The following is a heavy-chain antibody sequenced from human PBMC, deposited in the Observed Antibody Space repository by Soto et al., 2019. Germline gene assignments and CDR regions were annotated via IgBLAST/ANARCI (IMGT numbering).Heavy chain of an antibody. V-gene: IGHV3-30*18. CDR2: ISYDGSDK. D-gene: IGHD3-16*02. CDR3: AKALGELSPESYDY. J-gene: IGHJ4*02. CDR1: GFTFSSYA. Sequence: QVQLVESGGGVVQPGRSLRLSCAASGFTFSSYAMHWVRQAPGKGLEWVAVISYDGSDKYYADSVKGRFTISRDNSKNTLNLQMHSLRADDTAVYYCAKALGELSPESYDYWGQGTLFTVSS.